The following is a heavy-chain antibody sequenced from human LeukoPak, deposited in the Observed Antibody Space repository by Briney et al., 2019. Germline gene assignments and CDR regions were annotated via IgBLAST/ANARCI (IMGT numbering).Heavy chain of an antibody. CDR3: ARGRYRSSWYYFDY. V-gene: IGHV4-34*01. J-gene: IGHJ4*02. CDR1: GGSFSGYY. CDR2: INHSGST. Sequence: SETLSLTCAVYGGSFSGYYWSWIRQPPGKGLEWIGEINHSGSTNYNPSLKSRVTISVDTSKNQFSLKLSSVTAADTAVYYCARGRYRSSWYYFDYWGQGTLVTVSS. D-gene: IGHD6-13*01.